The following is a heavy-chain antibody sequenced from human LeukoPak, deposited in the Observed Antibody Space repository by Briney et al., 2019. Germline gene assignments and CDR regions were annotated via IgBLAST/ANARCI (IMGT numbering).Heavy chain of an antibody. J-gene: IGHJ6*03. D-gene: IGHD5-18*01. CDR3: ARGIYSYCYLHYYYYMDV. CDR1: GGTFSSYA. V-gene: IGHV1-69*06. Sequence: SVKVSCKASGGTFSSYAISWVRQAPGQGLEWMGGIIPIFGTANYAQKFQGRVTITADKSTSTAYMELSSLRSEDTAVYYCARGIYSYCYLHYYYYMDVWGKGTTVTVSS. CDR2: IIPIFGTA.